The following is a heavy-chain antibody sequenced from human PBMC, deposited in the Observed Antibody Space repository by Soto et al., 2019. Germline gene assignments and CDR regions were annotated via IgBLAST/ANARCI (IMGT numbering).Heavy chain of an antibody. D-gene: IGHD2-2*01. J-gene: IGHJ5*02. V-gene: IGHV4-31*11. CDR1: GDSLRQYGHF. Sequence: SETLSLTCAVSGDSLRQYGHFWTWIRQRPGSGLEWIGSTYYSGGTYYNPSLKNRITISVDTSKNRFSLKLTSVTAADTAVYYCARVICTSITCYFPGWFDPWGRGTLVTVS. CDR2: TYYSGGT. CDR3: ARVICTSITCYFPGWFDP.